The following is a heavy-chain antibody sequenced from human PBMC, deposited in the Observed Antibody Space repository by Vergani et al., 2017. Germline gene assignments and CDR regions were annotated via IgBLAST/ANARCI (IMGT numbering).Heavy chain of an antibody. Sequence: QVQLQESGPGLVKPSQTLSLTCTVSGGSISSGGYYWSWIRQNPGKGLEWIGYIYYSGSTYYNPSLKSRVTISVDTSKNQFSLKLSSVTAADTAVYYCARDAFQNYDILTGQRDPYGMDVWGQGTTVTVSS. CDR3: ARDAFQNYDILTGQRDPYGMDV. J-gene: IGHJ6*02. CDR2: IYYSGST. V-gene: IGHV4-31*03. CDR1: GGSISSGGYY. D-gene: IGHD3-9*01.